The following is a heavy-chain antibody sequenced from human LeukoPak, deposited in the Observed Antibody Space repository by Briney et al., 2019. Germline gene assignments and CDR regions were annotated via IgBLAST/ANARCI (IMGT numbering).Heavy chain of an antibody. D-gene: IGHD1-14*01. Sequence: GASVKVSCKASGYTFTGYYMHWVRQATGQGLEWMGWMNPNSGNTGYAQKFQGRVTMTRNTSISTAYMELSSLRSEDTAVYYCARNPDSDLYYFDYWGQGTLVTVSS. CDR2: MNPNSGNT. CDR3: ARNPDSDLYYFDY. J-gene: IGHJ4*02. CDR1: GYTFTGYY. V-gene: IGHV1-8*02.